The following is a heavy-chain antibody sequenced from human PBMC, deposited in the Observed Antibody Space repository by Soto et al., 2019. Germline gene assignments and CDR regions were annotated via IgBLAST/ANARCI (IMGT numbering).Heavy chain of an antibody. J-gene: IGHJ4*02. Sequence: GGSLRLSCAASGFTFSSYAMSWVRQAPGKGLERVSAISGSGGSTYYADSVKGRFTFSRDNSKNTLYLQMNSLRAEDTAVYYCAREGYCTNGVCSQVDYWGQGTLVTVSS. CDR2: ISGSGGST. CDR1: GFTFSSYA. CDR3: AREGYCTNGVCSQVDY. D-gene: IGHD2-8*01. V-gene: IGHV3-23*01.